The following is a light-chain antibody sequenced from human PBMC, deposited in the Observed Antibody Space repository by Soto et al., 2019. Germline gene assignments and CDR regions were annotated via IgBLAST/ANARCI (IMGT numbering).Light chain of an antibody. CDR1: SSDIGGYNY. V-gene: IGLV2-11*01. CDR3: CSYAGSYTFGYV. CDR2: DVS. J-gene: IGLJ1*01. Sequence: ALTQPRSVSGSPGQSVTISCTGTSSDIGGYNYVSWYQQHPGKAPKLMIYDVSKRPSGVPDRFSGSKSGNTASLTISGLQAEDEADYYCCSYAGSYTFGYVFGTGTKVTVL.